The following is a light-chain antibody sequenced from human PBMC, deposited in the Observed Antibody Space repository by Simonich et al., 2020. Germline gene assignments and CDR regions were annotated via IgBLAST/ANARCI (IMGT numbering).Light chain of an antibody. CDR3: YSAADNNLV. J-gene: IGLJ3*02. CDR2: GKN. V-gene: IGLV3-19*01. CDR1: SLRSYY. Sequence: SSELTQDPAVSVALGQTVRITCQGDSLRSYYASWYQQKPGQAPVLVIYGKNNRPSGSPDRFSGSSSGNTASLTITGAQAEDEADYYCYSAADNNLVFGGGTKLTVL.